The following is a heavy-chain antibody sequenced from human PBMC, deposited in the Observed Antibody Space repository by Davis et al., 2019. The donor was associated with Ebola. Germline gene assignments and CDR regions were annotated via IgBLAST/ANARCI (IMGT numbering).Heavy chain of an antibody. Sequence: PGGSLRLSCAASGFTFSSYGMHWVRQAPGKGLEWVAVISYDGSNKYYADSVKGRFTISRDNSKNTLYLQMNSLRAEDTAVYYCAKDCEQLVPILDYWGQGTLVTVSS. CDR1: GFTFSSYG. CDR2: ISYDGSNK. CDR3: AKDCEQLVPILDY. D-gene: IGHD6-6*01. J-gene: IGHJ4*02. V-gene: IGHV3-30*18.